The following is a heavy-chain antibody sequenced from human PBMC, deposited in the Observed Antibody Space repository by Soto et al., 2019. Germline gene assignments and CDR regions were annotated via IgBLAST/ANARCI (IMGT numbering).Heavy chain of an antibody. Sequence: PSETLSLTCVVSGYSISTAFYWGWIRQLPGKVLEWIGYIYSDGSTYYNPSLKTRVTMSVDTSKNQFSLKLSSVTAADTAVYFCVRTTVSYYFDYWGQGALVTVSS. CDR1: GYSISTAFY. J-gene: IGHJ4*02. CDR3: VRTTVSYYFDY. D-gene: IGHD4-17*01. V-gene: IGHV4-38-2*01. CDR2: IYSDGST.